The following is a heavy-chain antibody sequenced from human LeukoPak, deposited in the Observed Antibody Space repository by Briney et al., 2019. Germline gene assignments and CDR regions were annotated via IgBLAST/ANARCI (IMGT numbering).Heavy chain of an antibody. V-gene: IGHV1-18*01. CDR2: ISAYNGNT. CDR3: ARVKSRYGSGSSSYGMDV. CDR1: GYTFTSYV. Sequence: GASVKVSCKASGYTFTSYVISWVRQAPGQGLEWMGWISAYNGNTNYAQKLQGRVTMTTDTSTSTAYMELRSLRSDDTAVYYCARVKSRYGSGSSSYGMDVWGQGTTVTVSS. D-gene: IGHD3-10*01. J-gene: IGHJ6*02.